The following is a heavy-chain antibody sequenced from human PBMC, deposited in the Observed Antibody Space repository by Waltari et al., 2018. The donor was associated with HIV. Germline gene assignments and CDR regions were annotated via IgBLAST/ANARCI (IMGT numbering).Heavy chain of an antibody. CDR3: ARGGPSIGGGFDS. J-gene: IGHJ4*02. CDR1: GYTSLNYA. D-gene: IGHD2-15*01. CDR2: MSPSGGNT. Sequence: QVNLVQSGAEVKQPGATVKVSCKPSGYTSLNYALNWLGLAAGQGLEWMGRMSPSGGNTGYAQKFRDRVTMSRDTSIDTAYMEWSSLRSEDTAIYYCARGGPSIGGGFDSWGQGTLVIVSS. V-gene: IGHV1-8*01.